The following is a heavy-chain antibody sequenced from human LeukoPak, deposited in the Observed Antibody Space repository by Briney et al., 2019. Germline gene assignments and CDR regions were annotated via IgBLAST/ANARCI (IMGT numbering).Heavy chain of an antibody. CDR2: IYYSGST. CDR3: ARNIYSSSSLVFDY. V-gene: IGHV4-39*07. J-gene: IGHJ4*02. CDR1: GVSISSSSYY. Sequence: SETLSLTCTVSGVSISSSSYYWGWIRQPPGKGLEWIGSIYYSGSTYYNPSLKSRVTISVDTSKNQFSLKLSSVTAADTAVYYCARNIYSSSSLVFDYWGQGTLVTVSS. D-gene: IGHD6-13*01.